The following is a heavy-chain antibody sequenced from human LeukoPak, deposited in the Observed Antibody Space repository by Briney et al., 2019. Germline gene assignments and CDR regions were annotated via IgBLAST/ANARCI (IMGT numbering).Heavy chain of an antibody. CDR1: GGSISSGNNN. Sequence: SETLSLTCIVSGGSISSGNNNWSWMRQHPGKGLEWIEYIYYTGRTNYNPSLESRSTISVDTSQNQFSLELSSLTAADTAVYYCARERAGAGAHFDYWGQGTLVTVSS. CDR3: ARERAGAGAHFDY. V-gene: IGHV4-31*03. CDR2: IYYTGRT. D-gene: IGHD3-10*01. J-gene: IGHJ4*02.